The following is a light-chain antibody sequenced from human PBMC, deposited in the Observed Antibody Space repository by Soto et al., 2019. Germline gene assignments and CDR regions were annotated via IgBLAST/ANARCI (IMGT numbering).Light chain of an antibody. CDR3: QQRSNWPQIN. J-gene: IGKJ5*01. Sequence: EIVLTQSPATLSLSPGERATLSCRASQSVSSYLAWYQQKPGQAPRLLIYDASNRATGIPARFSGSGSGTDFTLTISSLEPEDFAVYYCQQRSNWPQINFGQGKRLEIK. V-gene: IGKV3-11*01. CDR2: DAS. CDR1: QSVSSY.